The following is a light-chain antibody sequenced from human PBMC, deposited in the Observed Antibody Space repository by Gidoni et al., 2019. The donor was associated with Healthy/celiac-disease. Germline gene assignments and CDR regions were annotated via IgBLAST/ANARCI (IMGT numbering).Light chain of an antibody. Sequence: DIVMAQSPDSLAVSLGERATINCKSSQSVLYSSNNKDYLAWYQQKPGQPPKLLMYWASTRESGVPDRFSGSGSGTDFTLTISSLQAEDVAVYSCQQYYTTPYTFGQGTKLEIK. CDR3: QQYYTTPYT. J-gene: IGKJ2*01. V-gene: IGKV4-1*01. CDR1: QSVLYSSNNKDY. CDR2: WAS.